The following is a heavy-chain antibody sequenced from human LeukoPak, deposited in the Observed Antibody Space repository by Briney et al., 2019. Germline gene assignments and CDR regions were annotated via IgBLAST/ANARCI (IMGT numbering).Heavy chain of an antibody. CDR1: GGSFSGYY. V-gene: IGHV4-34*01. J-gene: IGHJ4*02. CDR2: INHSGST. CDR3: ARVSSGWYRYYFDY. Sequence: SETLSLTCAVYGGSFSGYYWSWIRRPPGKGLEWIGEINHSGSTNYNPSLKSRVTISVDTSKNQFSLKLSSVTAADTAVYYCARVSSGWYRYYFDYWGQGTLVTVSS. D-gene: IGHD6-19*01.